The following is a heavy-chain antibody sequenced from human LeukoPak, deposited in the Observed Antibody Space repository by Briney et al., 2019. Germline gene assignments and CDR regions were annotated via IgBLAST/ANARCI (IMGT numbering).Heavy chain of an antibody. Sequence: GSLRLSCAASGFTVSSNYMSWVRQAPGKGLEWVSVIYSGGSTYYADSVKGRFTISRDNSKNTLYLQMNSLRAEDTAVYYCARAPTSGDYDWFDPWGQGTLVTVSS. D-gene: IGHD4-17*01. CDR1: GFTVSSNY. CDR2: IYSGGST. J-gene: IGHJ5*02. CDR3: ARAPTSGDYDWFDP. V-gene: IGHV3-66*01.